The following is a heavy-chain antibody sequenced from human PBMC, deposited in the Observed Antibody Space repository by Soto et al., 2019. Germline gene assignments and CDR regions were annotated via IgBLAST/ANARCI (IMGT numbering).Heavy chain of an antibody. Sequence: ASVKVSCKASGYTFTSYGISWVRQAPGQGLEWMGWISAYNGNTNYAQKLQGRVTMTTDTSTSTAYMELRSLRSDDTAVYYCARGTELMVYRTGWFDPWGQGTLVTSPQ. V-gene: IGHV1-18*01. CDR2: ISAYNGNT. CDR3: ARGTELMVYRTGWFDP. CDR1: GYTFTSYG. D-gene: IGHD2-8*01. J-gene: IGHJ5*02.